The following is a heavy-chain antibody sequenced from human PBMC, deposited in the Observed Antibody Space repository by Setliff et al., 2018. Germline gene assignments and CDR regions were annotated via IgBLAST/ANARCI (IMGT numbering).Heavy chain of an antibody. CDR1: GGSISSGSYY. Sequence: PSETLSLTCTVSGGSISSGSYYWSWIRQPAGKGLEWIGEINHSGSTNYNPSLKSRVTISVDTSKNQFSLRLSSVTAADTAVYYCARGYSGYDYLKPFDYWGQGTLVTVSS. CDR2: INHSGST. J-gene: IGHJ4*02. CDR3: ARGYSGYDYLKPFDY. D-gene: IGHD5-12*01. V-gene: IGHV4-61*10.